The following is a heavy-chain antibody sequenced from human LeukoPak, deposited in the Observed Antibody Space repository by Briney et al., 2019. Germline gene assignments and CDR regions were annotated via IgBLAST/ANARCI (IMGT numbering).Heavy chain of an antibody. J-gene: IGHJ4*02. CDR1: GGTFSSYA. CDR3: ARDYYDSSGYYPCSGY. CDR2: IIPIFGTA. Sequence: SVKVSCKASGGTFSSYAISWVRQAPGQGLEWMGGIIPIFGTANYAQKFQGRVTITEDDSTSTAYMELSSLRSEDTAVYSCARDYYDSSGYYPCSGYWGQGTLVTVSS. V-gene: IGHV1-69*13. D-gene: IGHD3-22*01.